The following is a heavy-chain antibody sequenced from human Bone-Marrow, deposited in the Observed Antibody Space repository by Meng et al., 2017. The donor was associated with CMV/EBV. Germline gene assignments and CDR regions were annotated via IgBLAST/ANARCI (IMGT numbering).Heavy chain of an antibody. CDR1: GYTFTSYG. CDR3: ARAPPYYYGSGSAVF. Sequence: ASVKVSCKASGYTFTSYGISWVRQAPGQGLEWMGWISAYNGNTNYAQKLQGRVTMTTDTSTSTAYMELRSLRSDDTAVYYCARAPPYYYGSGSAVFCGQGTLVTVSS. D-gene: IGHD3-10*01. CDR2: ISAYNGNT. V-gene: IGHV1-18*01. J-gene: IGHJ4*02.